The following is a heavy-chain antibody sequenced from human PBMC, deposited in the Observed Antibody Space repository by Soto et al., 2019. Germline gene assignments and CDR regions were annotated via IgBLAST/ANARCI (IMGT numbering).Heavy chain of an antibody. V-gene: IGHV4-59*01. D-gene: IGHD6-13*01. CDR3: ARLLPLGIAAAGTGWFDP. CDR1: GDSISAYS. J-gene: IGHJ5*02. CDR2: IHYNGNT. Sequence: PSETLSLTCTVSGDSISAYSWSWVRQPPGKGLEWIGNIHYNGNTKYNPSLKSRVSMSVDTSKNQFSLRLISVTAADTAKYFCARLLPLGIAAAGTGWFDPWGQGTLVTVSS.